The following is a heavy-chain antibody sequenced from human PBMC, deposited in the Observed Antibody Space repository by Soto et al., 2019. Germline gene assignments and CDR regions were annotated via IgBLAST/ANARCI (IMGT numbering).Heavy chain of an antibody. D-gene: IGHD4-4*01. V-gene: IGHV3-15*01. Sequence: GGSLRLSCAASGITFSKAWMNWVRQSPGKGLEWVGRIKSKSDGGTTDYAAPVKGRFTISRDDSKNTLCLQMNSLKTEDTAVYYCTTNFYSDYGMDVWAQGNTVPVSS. CDR1: GITFSKAW. CDR3: TTNFYSDYGMDV. CDR2: IKSKSDGGTT. J-gene: IGHJ6*02.